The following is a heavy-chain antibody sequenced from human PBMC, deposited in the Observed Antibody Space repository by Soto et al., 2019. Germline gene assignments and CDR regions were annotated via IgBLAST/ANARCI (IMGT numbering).Heavy chain of an antibody. CDR3: AKDTARAVPAAMSY. V-gene: IGHV3-23*01. J-gene: IGHJ4*02. Sequence: GGSLRLSCAASGFTFSSYAMSWVRQAPGKGLEWVSAISGSGGSTYYADSVKGRFTISRDNSKNTPYLQMNSLRAEDTAVYYCAKDTARAVPAAMSYWGRGTLVAVSS. CDR1: GFTFSSYA. CDR2: ISGSGGST. D-gene: IGHD2-2*01.